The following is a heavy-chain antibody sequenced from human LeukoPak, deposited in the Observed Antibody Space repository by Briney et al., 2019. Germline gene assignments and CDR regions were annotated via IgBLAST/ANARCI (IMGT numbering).Heavy chain of an antibody. Sequence: GRSLRLSCAASEFTFSTYAMHWVRQAPGKGLEWVAVISYDGSTTYYADSVKGRFTISRDNAKNSLYLQMNSLRAEDTAVYYCARDYIGGWNDYWGQGALVTVSS. CDR2: ISYDGSTT. CDR1: EFTFSTYA. J-gene: IGHJ4*02. CDR3: ARDYIGGWNDY. D-gene: IGHD3-16*01. V-gene: IGHV3-30*04.